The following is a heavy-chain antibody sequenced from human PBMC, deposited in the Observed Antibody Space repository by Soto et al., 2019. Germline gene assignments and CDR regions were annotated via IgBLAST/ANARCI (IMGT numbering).Heavy chain of an antibody. V-gene: IGHV3-23*01. CDR1: GFTFSSYA. CDR3: APRKEDFWSGYYPHTDAFDI. CDR2: ISGSGGST. D-gene: IGHD3-3*01. J-gene: IGHJ3*02. Sequence: GGSLRLSCAASGFTFSSYAMSWVRQAPGKGLEWVSAISGSGGSTYYADSVKGRFTISRDNSKNTLYLQMNSLRAEDTAVYYCAPRKEDFWSGYYPHTDAFDIWGQGTMVTVSS.